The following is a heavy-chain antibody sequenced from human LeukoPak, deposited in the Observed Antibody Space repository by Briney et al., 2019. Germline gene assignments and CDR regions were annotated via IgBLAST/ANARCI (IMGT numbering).Heavy chain of an antibody. CDR2: INHSGST. D-gene: IGHD2-15*01. CDR1: GGSFSGYY. Sequence: SETLSLTCAVYGGSFSGYYWSWIRQPPGKGLEWIGEINHSGSTNYNPSLKSRVTISVDRSKNQFSLKLSSVTAADTAVYYCARAREVVDYPSPDAFDIWGQGTMVTVSS. CDR3: ARAREVVDYPSPDAFDI. J-gene: IGHJ3*02. V-gene: IGHV4-34*01.